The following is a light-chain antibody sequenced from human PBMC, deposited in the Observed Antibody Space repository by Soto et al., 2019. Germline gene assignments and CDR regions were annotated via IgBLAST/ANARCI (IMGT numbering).Light chain of an antibody. J-gene: IGKJ2*01. CDR1: QSISSF. CDR2: DAS. CDR3: QQSSHRPT. V-gene: IGKV3-11*01. Sequence: EIVLTQSPATLSLSPGERATLSCRASQSISSFLAWYQQKPGQAPRLLISDASNRTTGIPARFSGRGSGTVFTITISLLAPEDFTVYCCQQSSHRPTFGQGTKLEIK.